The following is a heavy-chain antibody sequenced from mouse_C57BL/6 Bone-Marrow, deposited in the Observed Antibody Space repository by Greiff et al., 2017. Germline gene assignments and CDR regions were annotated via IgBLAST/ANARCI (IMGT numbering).Heavy chain of an antibody. J-gene: IGHJ3*01. CDR3: ARPPFAY. CDR1: GYPFTSYW. Sequence: QVQLQQPGAELGRPGTSVKLSCKASGYPFTSYWLHWVKQRPGQGLEWIGVIDPSDSYTNYNQKFKGKATLTVDTSSSTAYMQLSSLTSGDSAVYYCARPPFAYWGQGTLVTVSA. CDR2: IDPSDSYT. V-gene: IGHV1-59*01.